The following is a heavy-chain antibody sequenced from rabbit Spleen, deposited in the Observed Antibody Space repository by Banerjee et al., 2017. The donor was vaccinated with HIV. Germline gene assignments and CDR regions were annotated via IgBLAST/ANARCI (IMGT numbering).Heavy chain of an antibody. Sequence: QEQLVESGGGLVQPEGSLTLTCKSSGFDFSSGYDMCWVRQAPGKGLEWIACIGAGSSGSTYSATWAKGRFTITKTSSTTVTLQMTSLTAADTATYLCARDTGSSFSSYGMDLWGQGTLVTVS. CDR3: ARDTGSSFSSYGMDL. D-gene: IGHD8-1*01. CDR1: GFDFSSGYD. V-gene: IGHV1S45*01. CDR2: IGAGSSGST. J-gene: IGHJ6*01.